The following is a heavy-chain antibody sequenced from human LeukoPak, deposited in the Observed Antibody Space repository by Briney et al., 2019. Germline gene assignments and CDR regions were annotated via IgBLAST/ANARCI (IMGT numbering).Heavy chain of an antibody. Sequence: GGPLRLSCAASGFTFSSYSMNWVRQAPGKGLEWVSSISSSSSYIYYADSVKGRFTISRDNAKNSLYLQMNSLRAEDTAVYYCARAAPNYGGNSWFDYWGQGTLVTVSS. CDR3: ARAAPNYGGNSWFDY. V-gene: IGHV3-21*01. J-gene: IGHJ4*02. CDR2: ISSSSSYI. CDR1: GFTFSSYS. D-gene: IGHD4-23*01.